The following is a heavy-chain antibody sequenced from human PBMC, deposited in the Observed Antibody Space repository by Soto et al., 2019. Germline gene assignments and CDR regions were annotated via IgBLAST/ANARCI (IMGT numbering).Heavy chain of an antibody. V-gene: IGHV3-48*03. J-gene: IGHJ6*02. CDR2: ISSTASTI. CDR1: GFDFSSYE. CDR3: ARAAGIMTRGLHGMDV. Sequence: EVQLVESGGGLVQPGGSLRLSCAASGFDFSSYEMNWVRQAPGKGPEWISYISSTASTIHYADSVKGRFTISRDNANNSVYLQMNSLRAADTGVYYCARAAGIMTRGLHGMDVWGQGTTVTVSS. D-gene: IGHD3-10*01.